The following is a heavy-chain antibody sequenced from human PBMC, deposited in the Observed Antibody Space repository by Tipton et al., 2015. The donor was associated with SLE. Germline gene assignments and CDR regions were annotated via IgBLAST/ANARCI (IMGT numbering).Heavy chain of an antibody. CDR3: ATTRTTTASYGAFDM. J-gene: IGHJ3*02. Sequence: TLSLTCAVSGYSISSGNYWGWIRQPPGKGLEWIGSMYHSGSTHYNPSLKSRVTISVDSSKNHFSLRVTSVTAADTAVYYCATTRTTTASYGAFDMWGQGTRVSVSS. CDR1: GYSISSGNY. D-gene: IGHD1-14*01. CDR2: MYHSGST. V-gene: IGHV4-38-2*01.